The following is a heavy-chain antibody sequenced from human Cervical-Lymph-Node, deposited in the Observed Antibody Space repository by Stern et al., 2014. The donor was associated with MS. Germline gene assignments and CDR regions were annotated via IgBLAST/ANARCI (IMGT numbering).Heavy chain of an antibody. CDR1: GYTFTSYG. Sequence: VQLVESGAEVKKPGASVKVSCKASGYTFTSYGISWVRQAPGQGLEWMGWIDAYNGNPNYAQKLHGRITMTTDASTSTAYMELRSLRSDDTAVYYCARFGNYYGSGSYYNYWGQGTLVTVSS. CDR3: ARFGNYYGSGSYYNY. D-gene: IGHD3-10*01. CDR2: IDAYNGNP. V-gene: IGHV1-18*04. J-gene: IGHJ4*02.